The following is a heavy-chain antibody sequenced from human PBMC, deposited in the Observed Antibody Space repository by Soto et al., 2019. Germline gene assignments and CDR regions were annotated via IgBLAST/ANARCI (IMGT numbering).Heavy chain of an antibody. D-gene: IGHD3-3*01. CDR1: GGSISSHY. Sequence: PSETLSLTCTVSGGSISSHYWSWIRQPAGKGLEWIGRIYTSGSTNYNPSLKSRVTMSVDTSKNQFSLKLSSVTAADTAVYYCARGYDFWSGEDYYYGMDVWGQGTTVTVSS. CDR2: IYTSGST. J-gene: IGHJ6*02. CDR3: ARGYDFWSGEDYYYGMDV. V-gene: IGHV4-4*07.